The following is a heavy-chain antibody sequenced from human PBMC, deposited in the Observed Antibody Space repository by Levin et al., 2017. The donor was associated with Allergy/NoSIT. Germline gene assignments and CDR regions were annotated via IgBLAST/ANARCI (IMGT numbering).Heavy chain of an antibody. Sequence: ASVKVSCKASGGTFSSYAISWVRQAPGQGLEWMGGIIPIFGTANYAQKFQGRVTITTDESTSTAYMELSSLRSEDTAVYYCARPVVPAANVVWNYWFDPWGQGTLVTVSS. J-gene: IGHJ5*02. CDR1: GGTFSSYA. CDR2: IIPIFGTA. CDR3: ARPVVPAANVVWNYWFDP. D-gene: IGHD2-2*01. V-gene: IGHV1-69*05.